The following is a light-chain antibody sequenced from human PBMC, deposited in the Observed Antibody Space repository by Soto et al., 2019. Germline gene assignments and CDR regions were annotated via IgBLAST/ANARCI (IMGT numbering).Light chain of an antibody. J-gene: IGKJ4*01. CDR2: WAS. V-gene: IGKV4-1*01. CDR1: QSVLYSSNHQNY. Sequence: MVMAHPPQSLTVSLGERATINCKSSQSVLYSSNHQNYLAWYQQKPGQPPQLLIYWASTRESGVPDRFSGSGSGTDFTLTISSLQAEDVAVYYCQQYYNTPLTFGGGTKVDI. CDR3: QQYYNTPLT.